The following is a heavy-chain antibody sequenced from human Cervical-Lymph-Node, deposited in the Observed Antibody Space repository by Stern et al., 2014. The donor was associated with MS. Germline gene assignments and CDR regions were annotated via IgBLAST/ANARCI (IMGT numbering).Heavy chain of an antibody. Sequence: VQLVESGAEVKKPGASVKVSCTASGYTFTSYGISWVRQAPGQGLEWMGWISAYNGNTNYAQKLQGRGAMTTDTSTSTAYMELRSLRSDDTAVYYCARVNVHSAYSSSWYGMRDYWGQGTLVTVSS. D-gene: IGHD6-13*01. J-gene: IGHJ4*02. CDR3: ARVNVHSAYSSSWYGMRDY. V-gene: IGHV1-18*01. CDR2: ISAYNGNT. CDR1: GYTFTSYG.